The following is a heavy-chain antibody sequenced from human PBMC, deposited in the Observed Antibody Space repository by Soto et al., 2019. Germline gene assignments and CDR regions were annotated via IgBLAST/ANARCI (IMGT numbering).Heavy chain of an antibody. D-gene: IGHD3-9*01. Sequence: EVQLVESGGGLVKPGGSLRLSCAASGFTFSNAWMSWVRQAPGKGLEWVGRIKSKTDGGTTDYAAPVKGRFTISRDDSKNTLYLQMNSLKTEDTAMYYCTTDQLSGYFDWYQFDIWGQGTMVTVSS. CDR2: IKSKTDGGTT. CDR3: TTDQLSGYFDWYQFDI. CDR1: GFTFSNAW. V-gene: IGHV3-15*01. J-gene: IGHJ3*02.